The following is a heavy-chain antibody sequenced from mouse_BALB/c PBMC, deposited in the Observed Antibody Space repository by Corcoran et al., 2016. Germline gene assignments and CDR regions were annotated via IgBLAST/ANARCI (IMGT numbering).Heavy chain of an antibody. V-gene: IGHV14-3*02. CDR2: IDPANGNT. CDR3: ARYYYFDY. Sequence: EVQLQQSGAELVKLGASVKLSCTASGFNIKDTYMHWVKQRPEQGLEWIGRIDPANGNTKYDPKFQGKATITADTSSNTAYLQLSSLTSEDTAVYYCARYYYFDYWGQGTTLTVSS. CDR1: GFNIKDTY. J-gene: IGHJ2*01.